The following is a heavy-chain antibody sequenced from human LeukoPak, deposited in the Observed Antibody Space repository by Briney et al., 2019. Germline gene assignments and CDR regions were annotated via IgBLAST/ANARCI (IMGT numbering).Heavy chain of an antibody. CDR2: ISGSGGDT. CDR3: AKGTYNNSWLYDY. V-gene: IGHV3-23*01. Sequence: GGSLRLSCAASGFTFSTYAMSWVRQAPGKGLEWVSGISGSGGDTYYADSVKGRFTISRDNSRNTLYLQMNSLRAEDTAVYYCAKGTYNNSWLYDYWGQGTLVTVSS. J-gene: IGHJ4*02. D-gene: IGHD6-13*01. CDR1: GFTFSTYA.